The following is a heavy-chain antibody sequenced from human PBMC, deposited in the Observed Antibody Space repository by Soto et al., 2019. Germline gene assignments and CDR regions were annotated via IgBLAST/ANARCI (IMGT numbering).Heavy chain of an antibody. V-gene: IGHV1-69*19. CDR3: AREVQVHTPAFVY. Sequence: QVQLVQSGAEVKKPGSSVKVSCRASGVTLKTFAITWVRQAPGQGLEWMGDISPMFGAANYAPKFQGRVTITADESTGTSYMQLSSLTSEDTALYFCAREVQVHTPAFVYWGQGTLVTVSS. CDR1: GVTLKTFA. D-gene: IGHD3-10*01. J-gene: IGHJ4*02. CDR2: ISPMFGAA.